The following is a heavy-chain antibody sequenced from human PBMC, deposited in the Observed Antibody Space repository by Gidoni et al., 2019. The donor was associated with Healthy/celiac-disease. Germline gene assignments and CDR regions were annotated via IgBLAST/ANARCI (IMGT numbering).Heavy chain of an antibody. V-gene: IGHV4-38-2*02. J-gene: IGHJ4*02. CDR3: ARDTTGRSYYFDY. CDR2: IYHSGST. D-gene: IGHD1-1*01. CDR1: GYSISSGYY. Sequence: QVQLQESGPGLVKPSETLSLTCAVSGYSISSGYYWGWIRQPPGKGLEWIGSIYHSGSTYYNPSLKSRVTISVDTSKNQFSLKLSSVTAADTAVYYCARDTTGRSYYFDYWGQGTLVTVSS.